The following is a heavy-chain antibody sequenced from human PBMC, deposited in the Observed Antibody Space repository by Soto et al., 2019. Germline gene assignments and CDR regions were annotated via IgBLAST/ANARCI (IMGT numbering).Heavy chain of an antibody. CDR3: ARGGDTAMTSFDD. CDR2: IWYDGSNK. Sequence: QVQLVESGGCVVQPGSSLRLSCAASGFTFSNYGMHWVRQAPGKGLEWVAVIWYDGSNKYYADSVKGRFTISRDNSKNTLYLQMNSLRAEDTAVYYCARGGDTAMTSFDDWGQGTLVTVSS. D-gene: IGHD5-18*01. J-gene: IGHJ4*02. CDR1: GFTFSNYG. V-gene: IGHV3-33*01.